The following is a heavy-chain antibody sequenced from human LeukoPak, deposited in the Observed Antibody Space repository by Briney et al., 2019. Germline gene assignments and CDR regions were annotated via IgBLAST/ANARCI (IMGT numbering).Heavy chain of an antibody. CDR3: AKYYYDSRGYYSLDN. J-gene: IGHJ4*02. CDR1: GGPISDYY. D-gene: IGHD3-22*01. Sequence: SETLSLTCTVSGGPISDYYWSWIRQPPGRGLEWIGYIYYSGSTNYNPSLKSRVTMSVDTSKNQFSLKLSSVTAADTAVYYGAKYYYDSRGYYSLDNWGQGTLVTVSS. V-gene: IGHV4-59*01. CDR2: IYYSGST.